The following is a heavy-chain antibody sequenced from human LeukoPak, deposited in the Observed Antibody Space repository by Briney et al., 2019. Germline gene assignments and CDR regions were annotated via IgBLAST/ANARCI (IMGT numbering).Heavy chain of an antibody. V-gene: IGHV1-69*05. J-gene: IGHJ3*02. Sequence: TVKASCKASGGTFSSYAISWVRQAPGQGLEWMGRIIPIFGTANYAQKLQGRVTITTDESTSTAYMELSSLRSEDTAVYYCATPPTYYYDSRGQLGGAFDIWGQGTMVTVSS. CDR3: ATPPTYYYDSRGQLGGAFDI. D-gene: IGHD3-22*01. CDR2: IIPIFGTA. CDR1: GGTFSSYA.